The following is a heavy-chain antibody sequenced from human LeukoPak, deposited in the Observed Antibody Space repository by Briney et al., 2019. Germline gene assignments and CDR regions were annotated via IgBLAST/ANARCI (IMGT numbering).Heavy chain of an antibody. CDR2: ISGSGGST. Sequence: GSLHLSCAASGFTFSSYAMSWVRQAPGRGLEWVSSISGSGGSTYYADSGKGWLTISRDNSKNTLYLQMNNLRAEDTAVYYCAKNLVSGYVRIDYWGQGTLVTVSS. CDR3: AKNLVSGYVRIDY. J-gene: IGHJ4*02. D-gene: IGHD3-22*01. CDR1: GFTFSSYA. V-gene: IGHV3-23*01.